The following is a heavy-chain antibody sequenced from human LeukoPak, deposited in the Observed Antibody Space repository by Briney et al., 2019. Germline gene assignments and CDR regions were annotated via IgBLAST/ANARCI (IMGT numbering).Heavy chain of an antibody. Sequence: GGSLRLSCAASGFTFSSYSMNWVRQAPGKGLEWVSSISSSSSYIYYADSVKGRFTTSRDNAKNSLYLQMNSLRAEDTAVYYCASEYSSSSGFDYWGQGTLVTVSS. V-gene: IGHV3-21*01. CDR2: ISSSSSYI. J-gene: IGHJ4*02. CDR1: GFTFSSYS. CDR3: ASEYSSSSGFDY. D-gene: IGHD6-6*01.